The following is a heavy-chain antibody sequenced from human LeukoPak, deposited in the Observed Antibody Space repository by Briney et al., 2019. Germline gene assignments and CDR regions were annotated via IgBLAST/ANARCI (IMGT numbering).Heavy chain of an antibody. CDR3: ARPLSEGFDP. V-gene: IGHV3-7*01. D-gene: IGHD3-16*02. CDR2: IKQDGSEK. J-gene: IGHJ5*02. Sequence: GGSLRLSCAASGLTFSTHWLSWVRQAPGRGLQWVANIKQDGSEKYYVDSVKGRFTISRDNAKNSLYLQMNSLRAEDTAVYYCARPLSEGFDPWGQGALVTVSS. CDR1: GLTFSTHW.